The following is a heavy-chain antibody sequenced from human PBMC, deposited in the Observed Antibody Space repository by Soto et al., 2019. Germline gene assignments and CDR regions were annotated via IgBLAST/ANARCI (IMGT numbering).Heavy chain of an antibody. CDR2: LYDLDGS. D-gene: IGHD1-1*01. CDR3: ATWHEREHAYDV. J-gene: IGHJ3*01. CDR1: GFTISGKKY. V-gene: IGHV3-53*01. Sequence: LRLSCAAFGFTISGKKYVAWVRQAPGKGLEWVSALYDLDGSFYAASVKGRFTTSSDSSKTTVYLQMNDLRPDDTAVYYCATWHEREHAYDVWGQGTTVTVSS.